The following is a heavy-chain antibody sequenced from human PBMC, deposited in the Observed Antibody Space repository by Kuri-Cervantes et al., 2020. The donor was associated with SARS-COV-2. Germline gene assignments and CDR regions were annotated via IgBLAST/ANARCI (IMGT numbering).Heavy chain of an antibody. CDR1: GYTFTSYY. CDR2: INPSGGST. V-gene: IGHV1-46*03. Sequence: ASVKVSCKASGYTFTSYYMHWVRQAPGQGLEWMGIINPSGGSTSYAQKFQGRVTMTRDTSTSTVYMELSSLRPEDTAVYYCARSTAGYSSSWYTDYWGQGTLVTVSS. CDR3: ARSTAGYSSSWYTDY. J-gene: IGHJ4*02. D-gene: IGHD6-13*01.